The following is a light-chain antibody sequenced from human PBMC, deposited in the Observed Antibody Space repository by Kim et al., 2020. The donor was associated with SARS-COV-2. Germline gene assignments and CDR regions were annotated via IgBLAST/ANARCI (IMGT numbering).Light chain of an antibody. J-gene: IGKJ2*01. V-gene: IGKV2-28*01. Sequence: EPASSSCRSSQSRLHSNGYNSLDWYLQKPGQSPQLLIYLGSTRASGVPDRFSGSGSGTDFTLKISRVEAEDVGTYYCMQALQTPYTFGQGTKLEI. CDR2: LGS. CDR1: QSRLHSNGYNS. CDR3: MQALQTPYT.